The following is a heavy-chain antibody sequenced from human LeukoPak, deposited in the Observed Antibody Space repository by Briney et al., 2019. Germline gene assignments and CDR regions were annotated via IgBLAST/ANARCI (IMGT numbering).Heavy chain of an antibody. J-gene: IGHJ4*02. Sequence: PSETLSLTCTISGDSTNTYFWSWIRQPPGKGLEWIGYIYYTGTTNYNPSLKSRVTISVDTSKNQFSLKVSSVTAADTGVYYCASKSTDHGELRFDYWGQGTLVTVSS. CDR1: GDSTNTYF. CDR2: IYYTGTT. CDR3: ASKSTDHGELRFDY. D-gene: IGHD4-17*01. V-gene: IGHV4-59*01.